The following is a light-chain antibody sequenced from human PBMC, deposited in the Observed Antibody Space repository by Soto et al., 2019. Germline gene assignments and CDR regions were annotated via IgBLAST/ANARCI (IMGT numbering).Light chain of an antibody. V-gene: IGKV3-20*01. Sequence: EIVLTQSPGTPSLSPGERATLSCRASQSISSTNLAWYQQKPGQAPGLLIYGASSRATGIPDRFSGSGSGTDFTLTISGLEPEDSAAYYCQRHGATFGQGTKVDIK. CDR2: GAS. CDR3: QRHGAT. J-gene: IGKJ1*01. CDR1: QSISSTN.